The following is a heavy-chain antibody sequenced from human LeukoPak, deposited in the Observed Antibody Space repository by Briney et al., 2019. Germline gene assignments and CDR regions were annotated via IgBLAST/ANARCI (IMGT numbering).Heavy chain of an antibody. Sequence: GGSLRLSCAASGFTFSSYSMNWVRQAPGKGLEWVSSISSSSSYIYYADSVKGRFTISRDNAKNSLYLQMNSLRAEDTAVYYCARGNGLSSSSPFDWYFDLWGRGTLVTVSS. J-gene: IGHJ2*01. CDR3: ARGNGLSSSSPFDWYFDL. CDR2: ISSSSSYI. CDR1: GFTFSSYS. V-gene: IGHV3-21*01. D-gene: IGHD6-6*01.